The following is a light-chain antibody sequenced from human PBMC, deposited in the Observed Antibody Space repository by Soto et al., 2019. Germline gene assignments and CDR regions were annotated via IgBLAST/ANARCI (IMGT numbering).Light chain of an antibody. CDR1: SSDVGSYKF. CDR2: EGS. J-gene: IGLJ2*01. CDR3: CSYAGSSTLV. V-gene: IGLV2-23*01. Sequence: QSALTQPASVSGSPGQSITISCTGTSSDVGSYKFVSWYQQHPGKAPKLMIYEGSKRPSGVSNRFSGSKSGNTAXLTISGLQAEDEADYYCCSYAGSSTLVFGGGTKLTVL.